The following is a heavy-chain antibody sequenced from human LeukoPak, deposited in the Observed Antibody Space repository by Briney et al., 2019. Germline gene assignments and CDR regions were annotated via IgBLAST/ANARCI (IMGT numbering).Heavy chain of an antibody. CDR3: ARCHDLESRYYYYYGMDV. CDR1: GFNFSSYW. CDR2: IKQDGGER. D-gene: IGHD3-3*01. Sequence: GESLRLSCAASGFNFSSYWMSWVRQAPGKGLEWMANIKQDGGERYYVDSVKGRFTISRDNAKNSLYLQMNSLRAEDTAVYYCARCHDLESRYYYYYGMDVWGQGTTVTVSS. J-gene: IGHJ6*02. V-gene: IGHV3-7*01.